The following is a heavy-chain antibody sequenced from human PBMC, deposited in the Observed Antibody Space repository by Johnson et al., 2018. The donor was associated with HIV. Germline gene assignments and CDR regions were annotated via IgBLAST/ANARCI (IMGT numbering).Heavy chain of an antibody. J-gene: IGHJ3*02. CDR2: IWYDGREK. D-gene: IGHD2-2*01. V-gene: IGHV3-33*01. Sequence: QVQLVESGGGLVKPGRSLRLSCAASGFTFSTYGMHWVRQAPGKGLEWVALIWYDGREKDYADSVKGRFTISRDNSKNTLYLQMISLKTEDTAVYYCTTDWDIVVVPAPAFDIWGQGTMVTVSS. CDR1: GFTFSTYG. CDR3: TTDWDIVVVPAPAFDI.